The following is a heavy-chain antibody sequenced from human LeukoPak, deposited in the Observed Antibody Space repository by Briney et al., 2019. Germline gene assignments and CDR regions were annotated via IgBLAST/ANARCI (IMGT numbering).Heavy chain of an antibody. J-gene: IGHJ4*02. CDR1: GATFSSYG. D-gene: IGHD3-22*01. V-gene: IGHV1-69*04. CDR3: ASSPPSSGYFDY. Sequence: SVKVSCKASGATFSSYGVSWVRQAPGQGLEWMGRIIPILGIANYAQKFQGRVTITADKSTSTAYMELSSLRSEDTAVYYCASSPPSSGYFDYWGQGTLVTVSS. CDR2: IIPILGIA.